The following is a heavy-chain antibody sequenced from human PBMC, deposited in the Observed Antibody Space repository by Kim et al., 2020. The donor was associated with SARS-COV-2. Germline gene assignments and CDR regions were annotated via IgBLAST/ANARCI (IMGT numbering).Heavy chain of an antibody. CDR2: IYYSGST. V-gene: IGHV4-59*01. D-gene: IGHD3-9*01. CDR1: GGSISSYY. J-gene: IGHJ3*02. Sequence: SETLSLTCTVSGGSISSYYWSWIRQPPGKGLEWIGYIYYSGSTNYNPSLKSRVTISVDTSKNQFSLKLSSVTAADTAVYYCARERRTYYDILAGYYNEGAFDIWGQGTMVTVSS. CDR3: ARERRTYYDILAGYYNEGAFDI.